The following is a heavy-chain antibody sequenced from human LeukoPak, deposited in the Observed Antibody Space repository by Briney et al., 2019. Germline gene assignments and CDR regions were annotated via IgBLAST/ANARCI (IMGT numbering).Heavy chain of an antibody. CDR3: AKRYYDFPLDY. Sequence: GGSLRLSCAASGFTFSTYWMHWVRHAPGKGLEWVSSISANGGETHYADSVKGRFTISRDNSKNTLYLQINNPRVEDTAVYYCAKRYYDFPLDYWGQGTLVTVSS. V-gene: IGHV3-23*01. D-gene: IGHD3-3*01. J-gene: IGHJ4*02. CDR2: ISANGGET. CDR1: GFTFSTYW.